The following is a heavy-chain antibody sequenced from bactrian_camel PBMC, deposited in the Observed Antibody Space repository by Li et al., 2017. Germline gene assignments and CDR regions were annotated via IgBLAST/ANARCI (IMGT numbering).Heavy chain of an antibody. CDR2: IVSDGST. V-gene: IGHV3S57*01. Sequence: QLVESGGGSVQAGGSLTLSCAASGYAYSSYCMGWFRQAPGKEREGVAAIVSDGSTNYADSVKGRFTISKDNAKNTLYLQMNSLKPEDTAMYYCAAGVCGSWYPAPLGPYEYHYWGQGTQVTVS. J-gene: IGHJ4*01. D-gene: IGHD6*01. CDR1: GYAYSSYC. CDR3: AAGVCGSWYPAPLGPYEYHY.